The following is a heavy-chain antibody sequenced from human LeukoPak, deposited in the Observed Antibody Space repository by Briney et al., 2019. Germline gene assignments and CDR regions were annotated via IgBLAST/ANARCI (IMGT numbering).Heavy chain of an antibody. CDR2: ISSSGSTI. J-gene: IGHJ3*02. V-gene: IGHV3-48*01. CDR1: GFTFSSYE. Sequence: GGSLRLSCAASGFTFSSYEMNWVRQAPGKGLEWVSYISSSGSTIYYADSVKGRFTISRDNAKNSLYLQMNSLRAEDTAVYYCARETEGSGSDADAFDIWGQGTMVTVSS. D-gene: IGHD6-19*01. CDR3: ARETEGSGSDADAFDI.